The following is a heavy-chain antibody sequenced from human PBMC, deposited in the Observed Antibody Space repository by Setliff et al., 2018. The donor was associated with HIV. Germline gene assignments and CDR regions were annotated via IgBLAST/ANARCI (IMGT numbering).Heavy chain of an antibody. V-gene: IGHV3-21*01. CDR3: AKDRGQGYSGYYGCDS. CDR2: ISYDSRFM. CDR1: GFTLSNYN. D-gene: IGHD5-12*01. J-gene: IGHJ5*02. Sequence: PGGSLRLSCAASGFTLSNYNMNWVRQAPGKGLEWVSSISYDSRFMYHADSVKGRFTISRDNSKNTVYLEMNSLRGDDTAVYFCAKDRGQGYSGYYGCDSWGQGTLVTVSS.